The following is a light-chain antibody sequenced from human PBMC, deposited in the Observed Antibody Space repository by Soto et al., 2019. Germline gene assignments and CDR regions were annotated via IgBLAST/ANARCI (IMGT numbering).Light chain of an antibody. CDR1: SSDVGSYIR. V-gene: IGLV2-18*02. CDR3: SSFTSSSTYV. J-gene: IGLJ1*01. Sequence: QSALTQPPSVSGSPGQSVAISCTGTSSDVGSYIRVAWYQQSPGTAPKLMIYEVSNRPSGVPDRFSGSKSGNTASLTISGLQAEDEADYYCSSFTSSSTYVFGTGTKLTVL. CDR2: EVS.